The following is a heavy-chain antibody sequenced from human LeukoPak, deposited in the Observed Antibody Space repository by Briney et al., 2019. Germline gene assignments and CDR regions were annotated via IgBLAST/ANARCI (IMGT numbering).Heavy chain of an antibody. D-gene: IGHD3-3*01. CDR3: ARPLTYYYETTDYPRPHFFDY. V-gene: IGHV1-69*13. CDR2: IIPFFNTP. Sequence: SVKVSCKASGYTFTSYGISWVRQAPGQGLEWMGGIIPFFNTPYYAQKFQGRVAISADESTNTAYMELSSLRSEDTAVYFCARPLTYYYETTDYPRPHFFDYWGQGTLVTVSS. CDR1: GYTFTSYG. J-gene: IGHJ4*02.